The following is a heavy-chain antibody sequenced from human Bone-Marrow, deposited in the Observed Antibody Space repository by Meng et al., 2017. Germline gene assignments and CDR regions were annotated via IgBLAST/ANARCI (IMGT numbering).Heavy chain of an antibody. CDR3: AMGWGSSRAFDF. J-gene: IGHJ4*02. V-gene: IGHV3-7*01. CDR1: GFTFSKYW. CDR2: IKADGSER. Sequence: GESLKISCAASGFTFSKYWMTWVRQAPGKGLEGVANIKADGSERFYVGSVKGRFTISRDNAMNSLYLQMNSLRAEDTALYYCAMGWGSSRAFDFWGQGTLVTVSS. D-gene: IGHD6-6*01.